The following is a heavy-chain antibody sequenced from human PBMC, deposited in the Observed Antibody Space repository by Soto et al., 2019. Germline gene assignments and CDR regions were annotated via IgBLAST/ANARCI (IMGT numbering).Heavy chain of an antibody. D-gene: IGHD6-13*01. V-gene: IGHV4-59*01. Sequence: QVQLQESGPGLVKPSETLSLTCTVSGGSISSYYWSWIRQPPGKGLEWIGYIYYSGSTNYNPSLKSRVTISVDTSKNQFSLKLSSVTAADTAVYYCASYSSSWYEDAFDIWGQGTMVTVSS. CDR3: ASYSSSWYEDAFDI. J-gene: IGHJ3*02. CDR1: GGSISSYY. CDR2: IYYSGST.